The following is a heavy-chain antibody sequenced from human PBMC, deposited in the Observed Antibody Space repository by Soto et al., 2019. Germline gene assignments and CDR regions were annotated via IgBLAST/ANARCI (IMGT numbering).Heavy chain of an antibody. CDR1: GYDFARTW. CDR2: IYPGDSET. D-gene: IGHD5-12*01. Sequence: GESLKISCKASGYDFARTWIGWVRQLPGKGLDWLGIIYPGDSETRYSPSFRGQVTFSVDMSISTAYLQWSSLKTSDIAIYYCARLVGAYDSYFDHWGQGTRVTVSS. J-gene: IGHJ4*02. CDR3: ARLVGAYDSYFDH. V-gene: IGHV5-51*01.